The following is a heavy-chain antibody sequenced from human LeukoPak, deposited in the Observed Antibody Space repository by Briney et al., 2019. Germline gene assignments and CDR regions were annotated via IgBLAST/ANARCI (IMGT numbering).Heavy chain of an antibody. CDR3: ARGQATGTDWFDP. Sequence: GASVKVTCKASGYTFTGYYMHWVRQAPGQGLEWMGWINPNSGGTNYAQKFQGRVTMTRDTSISTAYMELSRLRSDDTAVYYCARGQATGTDWFDPWGQGTLVTVSP. J-gene: IGHJ5*02. D-gene: IGHD1-7*01. CDR1: GYTFTGYY. V-gene: IGHV1-2*02. CDR2: INPNSGGT.